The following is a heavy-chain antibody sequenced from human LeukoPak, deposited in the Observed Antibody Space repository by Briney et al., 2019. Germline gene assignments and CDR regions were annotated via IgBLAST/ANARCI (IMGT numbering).Heavy chain of an antibody. CDR3: AGGRGGAFNI. CDR1: GGSISSSSYY. V-gene: IGHV4-39*01. D-gene: IGHD3-10*01. Sequence: SETLSLTCTVSGGSISSSSYYWGWIRQPPGKGLEWIGSIYYSGSTYYNPSPKSRVTISVDTSKNQFSLKLSSVTAADTAVYYCAGGRGGAFNIWGQGTMVTVSS. CDR2: IYYSGST. J-gene: IGHJ3*02.